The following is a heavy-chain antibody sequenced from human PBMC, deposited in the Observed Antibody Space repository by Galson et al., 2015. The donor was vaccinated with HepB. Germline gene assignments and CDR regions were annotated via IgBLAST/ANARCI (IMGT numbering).Heavy chain of an antibody. V-gene: IGHV3-33*01. CDR2: IWAGGINK. CDR1: GFTFRDYG. CDR3: ARVRWYSSSWPEAYFQH. J-gene: IGHJ1*01. Sequence: SLRLSCAASGFTFRDYGMHWVRQAPGKGLEWMALIWAGGINKYYADSVKGRFTISRDNSKNTLYLQMNSLRAEDTAVYYCARVRWYSSSWPEAYFQHWGQGTLVTVSS. D-gene: IGHD6-13*01.